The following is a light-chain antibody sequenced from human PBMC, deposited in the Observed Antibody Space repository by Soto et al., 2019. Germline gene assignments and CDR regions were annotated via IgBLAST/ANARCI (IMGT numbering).Light chain of an antibody. CDR3: QQYNNWPLGVWT. CDR2: GAS. CDR1: QSVSSN. J-gene: IGKJ1*01. V-gene: IGKV3-15*01. Sequence: EIVMTQSPATLSVSPGERATLSCRASQSVSSNLAWYQQKPGQAPRLLIYGASTRATGIPAMFSGSGSGTEFTLTISSLQSEDFAVYYRQQYNNWPLGVWTFGQGTKVEIK.